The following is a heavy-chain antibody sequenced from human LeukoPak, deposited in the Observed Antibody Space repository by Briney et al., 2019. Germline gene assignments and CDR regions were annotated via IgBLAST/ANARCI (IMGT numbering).Heavy chain of an antibody. Sequence: ASVKFSCNASGYTFTRYYMHWLRQAPGQGLEWMGIISPSGDTTSYAQKFQGRVIMTRDTSTRTVYLELSSLRSEDTAVYYCARGRDYYAITGYPNWFVAWSQGTLVTVSS. CDR1: GYTFTRYY. CDR3: ARGRDYYAITGYPNWFVA. D-gene: IGHD3-22*01. V-gene: IGHV1-46*01. CDR2: ISPSGDTT. J-gene: IGHJ5*01.